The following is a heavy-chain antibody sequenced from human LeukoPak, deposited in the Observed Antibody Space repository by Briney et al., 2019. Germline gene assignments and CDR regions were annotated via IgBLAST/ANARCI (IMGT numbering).Heavy chain of an antibody. CDR1: GFTFSSYS. CDR2: ISSSSSTI. J-gene: IGHJ4*02. V-gene: IGHV3-48*01. D-gene: IGHD2-15*01. CDR3: ASYSPLDY. Sequence: PGGSLRLSCAASGFTFSSYSMNWVRQAPGKGLEWVSYISSSSSTIYYADSVKGRFTISRDNAKNSLYLQMNSLRAEDTAVYYCASYSPLDYWGQGTLVTVSS.